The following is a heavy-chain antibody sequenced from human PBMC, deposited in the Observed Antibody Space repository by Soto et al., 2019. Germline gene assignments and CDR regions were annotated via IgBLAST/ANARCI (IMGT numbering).Heavy chain of an antibody. Sequence: ASVKVSCKASGGTFSSYAISWVRQAPGQGLEWMGGIIPIFGTANYAQKFQGRVTITADESTSTAYMELSSLRSEDTAVYYCARGVVYDSSGFSPPYFDYWGQGTLVTVSS. D-gene: IGHD3-22*01. CDR2: IIPIFGTA. CDR1: GGTFSSYA. J-gene: IGHJ4*02. V-gene: IGHV1-69*13. CDR3: ARGVVYDSSGFSPPYFDY.